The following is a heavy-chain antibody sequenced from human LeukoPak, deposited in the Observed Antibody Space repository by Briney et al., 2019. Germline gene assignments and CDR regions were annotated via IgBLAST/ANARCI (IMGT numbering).Heavy chain of an antibody. V-gene: IGHV1-18*01. CDR2: ISAYNGNT. D-gene: IGHD3-22*01. J-gene: IGHJ5*02. Sequence: ASVKVSCKASGYTFTSYGISWVRQAPGQGLEWMGWISAYNGNTNYAQKLQGRVTMTTDTSTSTAYMELRRLRSDDTAVYYCATIYYYDSSSPFDPWGQGTLVTVSP. CDR1: GYTFTSYG. CDR3: ATIYYYDSSSPFDP.